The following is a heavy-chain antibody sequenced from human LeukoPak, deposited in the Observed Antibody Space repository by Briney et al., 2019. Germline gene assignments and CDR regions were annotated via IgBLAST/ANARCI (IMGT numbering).Heavy chain of an antibody. CDR1: GGSISSGGYS. D-gene: IGHD5-12*01. J-gene: IGHJ4*02. CDR3: ARVRGYLVDY. CDR2: IYHSGST. Sequence: SETLSLTCAVSGGSISSGGYSWSWIRQPPGKGLEWIGYIYHSGSTYYNPSLKSRVTISVDRSKNQFSLKLSSVTAADTAVYCCARVRGYLVDYWGQGTLVTVSS. V-gene: IGHV4-30-2*01.